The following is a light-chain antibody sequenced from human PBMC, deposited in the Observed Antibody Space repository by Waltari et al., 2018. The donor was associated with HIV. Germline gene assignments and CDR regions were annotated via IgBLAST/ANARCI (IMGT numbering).Light chain of an antibody. CDR3: HSYAGNNKGV. CDR1: SSDVGGYNY. Sequence: QSALTQPPSASGSPGQSVTISCTGTSSDVGGYNYVSWYQQHPGKAPKLLIYDVTKRPSGVPDRCSGSKSGNMASLTVSGLQAEDEADYDCHSYAGNNKGVFGTGTKVTVL. V-gene: IGLV2-8*01. J-gene: IGLJ1*01. CDR2: DVT.